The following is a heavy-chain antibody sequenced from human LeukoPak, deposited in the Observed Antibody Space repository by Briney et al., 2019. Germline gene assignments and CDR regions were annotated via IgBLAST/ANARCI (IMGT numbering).Heavy chain of an antibody. D-gene: IGHD2-21*02. V-gene: IGHV3-9*01. CDR2: ISWNSGSI. J-gene: IGHJ4*02. CDR3: ALTPEVVTAEVIDY. Sequence: GGSLRLSCAASGFTFDDYAMHWVRQAPGKGLEWVSGISWNSGSIGYADSVKGRFTISRDNAKNSLYLQMNSLRAEDTALYYCALTPEVVTAEVIDYWGQGTLVTVSS. CDR1: GFTFDDYA.